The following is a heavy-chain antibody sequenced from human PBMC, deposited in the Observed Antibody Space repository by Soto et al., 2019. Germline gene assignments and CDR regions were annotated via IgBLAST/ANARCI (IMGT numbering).Heavy chain of an antibody. CDR1: GYSYFSYY. Sequence: ASVEVSCKASGYSYFSYYIHWVRQAPGQGLEWXGXFXXXGXNXXXAXXXRGRISMTRDTSTTNTVSLELTSLTSDDTAVYYCARGGATLFGVIDSWGQGTRVT. V-gene: IGHV1-46*01. D-gene: IGHD3-3*01. J-gene: IGHJ4*02. CDR2: FXXXGXNX. CDR3: ARGGATLFGVIDS.